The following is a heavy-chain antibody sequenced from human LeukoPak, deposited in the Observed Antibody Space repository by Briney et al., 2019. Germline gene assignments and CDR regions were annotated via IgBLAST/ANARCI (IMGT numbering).Heavy chain of an antibody. D-gene: IGHD3-10*02. J-gene: IGHJ6*04. Sequence: GGSLRLSYAASGFTFSSYEMIWVRQAPGKGLEWVSYISSSGSTIYYADSVKGRFTISRDNAKNSLYLQMNSLRAEDTAVYYCAERGITMIGGVWGKGTTVTISS. CDR3: AERGITMIGGV. CDR2: ISSSGSTI. CDR1: GFTFSSYE. V-gene: IGHV3-48*03.